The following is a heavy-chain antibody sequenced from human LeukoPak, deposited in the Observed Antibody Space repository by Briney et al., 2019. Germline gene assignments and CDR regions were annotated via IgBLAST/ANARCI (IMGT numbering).Heavy chain of an antibody. CDR2: IYYSGST. CDR1: GGSVSTGSYY. D-gene: IGHD6-19*01. CDR3: ARHRHYSSGWKGYYFDN. J-gene: IGHJ4*02. Sequence: SETLSLTCNVSGGSVSTGSYYWDWIRQPPGKGLEWIGRIYYSGSTYYNPSLKSRVTTSVDTSKNQFSLNLSSVTAADTALYYCARHRHYSSGWKGYYFDNWGQGTLVTVSS. V-gene: IGHV4-39*01.